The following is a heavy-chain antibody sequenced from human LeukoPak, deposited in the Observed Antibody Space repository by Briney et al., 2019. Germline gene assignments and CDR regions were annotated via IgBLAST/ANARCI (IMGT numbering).Heavy chain of an antibody. Sequence: PSETLSLTCAVYGGSFSGYYWSWIRQPPGKGLEWIGEINHSGSTNYNPSLKNRVTISVDTSKNQFSLKLSSVTAADTAVYYCARLVRSRVAGTFRNYYYYMDVWGKGTTVTVSS. CDR1: GGSFSGYY. CDR2: INHSGST. D-gene: IGHD6-19*01. CDR3: ARLVRSRVAGTFRNYYYYMDV. V-gene: IGHV4-34*01. J-gene: IGHJ6*03.